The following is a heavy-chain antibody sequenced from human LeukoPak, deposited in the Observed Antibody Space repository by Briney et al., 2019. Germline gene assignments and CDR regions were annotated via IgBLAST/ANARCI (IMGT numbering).Heavy chain of an antibody. V-gene: IGHV1-46*01. Sequence: GASVKVSCKASGYTFISYYMHWVRQAPGQGLEWMGIINPSGGSTSYAQKFQGRVTMTRDMSTSTVYMELSSLRSEDTAVYYCALKGAPGFYYYMDVWGKGTTVTVSS. D-gene: IGHD6-13*01. CDR2: INPSGGST. CDR3: ALKGAPGFYYYMDV. CDR1: GYTFISYY. J-gene: IGHJ6*03.